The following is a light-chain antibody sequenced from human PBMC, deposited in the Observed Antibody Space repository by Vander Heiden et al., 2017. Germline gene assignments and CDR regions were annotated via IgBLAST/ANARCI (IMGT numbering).Light chain of an antibody. CDR1: RLEDNY. CDR3: QAWESDIGV. J-gene: IGLJ3*02. V-gene: IGLV3-1*01. Sequence: SYELTQPPSVSVSPGQTASITCSGDRLEDNYASWYQQRPGQSPILVICQGLKRPSGIPERFSGSNSGNTATLTISGTQALDEAVYYCQAWESDIGVFGGGTQLTVL. CDR2: QGL.